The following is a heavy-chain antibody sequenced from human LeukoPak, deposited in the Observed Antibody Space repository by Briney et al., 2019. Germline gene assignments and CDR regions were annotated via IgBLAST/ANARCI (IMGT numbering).Heavy chain of an antibody. CDR3: ARDQGIFDY. V-gene: IGHV3-48*02. J-gene: IGHJ4*02. Sequence: GGSLRLSCAASGFSFSSYSMNWVRQAPGTGLEWVSYISSSSKTIYYADSVKGRFTISRDNAKNSLYLQMTSLRDEDSAVHYCARDQGIFDYWGQGTLVTVSS. CDR1: GFSFSSYS. CDR2: ISSSSKTI.